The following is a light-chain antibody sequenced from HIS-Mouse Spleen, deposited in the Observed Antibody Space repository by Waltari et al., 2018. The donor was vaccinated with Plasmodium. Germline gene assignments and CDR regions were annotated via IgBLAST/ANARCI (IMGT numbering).Light chain of an antibody. J-gene: IGLJ2*01. V-gene: IGLV3-1*01. CDR1: KLGYKY. CDR3: QAWDSSTVV. CDR2: QES. Sequence: SYELTQPPSVSVSPGQTASITCSGDKLGYKYACWYQQKPGQSPVLVISQESKRPSGIPGRFSGSNPGNTATLSISGTQAMDEADYYCQAWDSSTVVFGGGTKLTVL.